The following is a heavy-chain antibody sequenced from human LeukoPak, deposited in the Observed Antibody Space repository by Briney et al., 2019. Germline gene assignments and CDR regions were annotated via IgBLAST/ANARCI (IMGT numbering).Heavy chain of an antibody. V-gene: IGHV3-48*01. J-gene: IGHJ4*02. Sequence: PGGSLRLSCAASGFTFSSYGMSWVRQAPGRGLEWVSYIRTSSTSLYYADSVKGRFTISRDDAKNSLYLQMSSLRVEDTAVYYCARGEAPAMLTTLPPDYWGQGTLVTVSS. D-gene: IGHD2/OR15-2a*01. CDR1: GFTFSSYG. CDR3: ARGEAPAMLTTLPPDY. CDR2: IRTSSTSL.